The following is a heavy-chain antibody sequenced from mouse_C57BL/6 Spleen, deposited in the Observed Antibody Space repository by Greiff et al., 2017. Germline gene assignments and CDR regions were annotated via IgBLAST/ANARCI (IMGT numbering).Heavy chain of an antibody. CDR1: GYAFSSSW. V-gene: IGHV1-82*01. Sequence: QVQLKESGPELVKPGASVKISCKASGYAFSSSWMNWVKQRPGKGLEWIGRIYPGDGDTNYNGKFKGKATLTADKSSSTAYMQLSSLTSEDSAVYFCASPIYYGNYGGYFDVWGTGTTVTVSS. CDR2: IYPGDGDT. CDR3: ASPIYYGNYGGYFDV. J-gene: IGHJ1*03. D-gene: IGHD2-1*01.